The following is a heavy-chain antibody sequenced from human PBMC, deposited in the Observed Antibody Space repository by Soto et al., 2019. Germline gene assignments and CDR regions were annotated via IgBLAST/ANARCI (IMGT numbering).Heavy chain of an antibody. D-gene: IGHD6-6*01. V-gene: IGHV3-30-3*01. CDR1: GFTFSSYA. CDR2: ILYDGINK. J-gene: IGHJ5*02. CDR3: ARDPTSAYRSSSRANWFDP. Sequence: GGSLRLSCAASGFTFSSYAMHWVRQAPGKGLEWVAVILYDGINKYYADSVKGRFTISRDNSKNTLYLQMNSLRAEDTAVYYCARDPTSAYRSSSRANWFDPWGQGTLVTVSS.